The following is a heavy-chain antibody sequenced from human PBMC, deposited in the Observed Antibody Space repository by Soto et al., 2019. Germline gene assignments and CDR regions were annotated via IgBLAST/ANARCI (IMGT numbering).Heavy chain of an antibody. V-gene: IGHV4-30-2*01. Sequence: PSETLSLTCAVSGGSISSGGYSWSWIRQPPGKGLEWIGYIYHSGSTYYNPSLKSRVTISVDRSENQFSLKLSSVTAADTAVYYCARTTMVRGVPFDAFDIWGQGTMVTVSS. CDR2: IYHSGST. D-gene: IGHD3-10*01. CDR3: ARTTMVRGVPFDAFDI. J-gene: IGHJ3*02. CDR1: GGSISSGGYS.